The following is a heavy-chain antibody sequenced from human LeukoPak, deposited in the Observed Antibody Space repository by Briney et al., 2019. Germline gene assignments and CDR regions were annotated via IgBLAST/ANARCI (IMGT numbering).Heavy chain of an antibody. CDR3: ARDYDYVWGSYRHTGYY. CDR2: ISAYNGNT. J-gene: IGHJ4*02. Sequence: ASVKVSCKAAGYTLTSYGITWVRQAPGQGLEWMGWISAYNGNTNYAQKLQGRVTMTTDTSTSTAYMELRSLRSDDTAVYYCARDYDYVWGSYRHTGYYWGQGTLVTVSS. V-gene: IGHV1-18*01. D-gene: IGHD3-16*02. CDR1: GYTLTSYG.